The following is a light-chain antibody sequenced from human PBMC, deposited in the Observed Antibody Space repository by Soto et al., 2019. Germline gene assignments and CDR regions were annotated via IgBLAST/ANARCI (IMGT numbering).Light chain of an antibody. CDR1: QSVSSY. J-gene: IGKJ4*01. V-gene: IGKV3-11*01. CDR2: DAS. Sequence: EIVLTQSPATLSLSPGERATLSCRASQSVSSYLAWYQQRPGQAPRFLIYDASNRATGIPARFSGSGSGTDFTLTISSLEPEEFAVYYCQQRSNWPLTFGGGTKVEIK. CDR3: QQRSNWPLT.